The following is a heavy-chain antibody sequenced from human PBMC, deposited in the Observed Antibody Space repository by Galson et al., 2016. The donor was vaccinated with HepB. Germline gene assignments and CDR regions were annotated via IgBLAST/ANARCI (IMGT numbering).Heavy chain of an antibody. J-gene: IGHJ5*02. CDR3: AHSGAQQCGDGCYSISGWFDP. D-gene: IGHD2-21*01. Sequence: PALVKPTQTLTLTCTFSGFSLSTSGEGVGWIRQPPGKALEWLALIYWDEDRRYSPSLKSRLTITKDTSKNQVVLTMTNMDPVDTATYFCAHSGAQQCGDGCYSISGWFDPWGQGTLVTVSS. V-gene: IGHV2-5*02. CDR1: GFSLSTSGEG. CDR2: IYWDEDR.